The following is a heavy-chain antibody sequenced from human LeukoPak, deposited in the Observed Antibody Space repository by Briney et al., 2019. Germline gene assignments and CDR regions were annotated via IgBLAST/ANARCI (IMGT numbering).Heavy chain of an antibody. V-gene: IGHV4-59*08. J-gene: IGHJ4*02. CDR1: GGSISSYY. CDR2: IYYSGST. Sequence: SETLSLTCTVSGGSISSYYWSWIRQPPGKGLEWIGYIYYSGSTNYNPSLKSRVTISVDTSKNQFSLKLSSATAADTAVYYCARLGATEEDYFDYWGQGTLVTVSS. CDR3: ARLGATEEDYFDY.